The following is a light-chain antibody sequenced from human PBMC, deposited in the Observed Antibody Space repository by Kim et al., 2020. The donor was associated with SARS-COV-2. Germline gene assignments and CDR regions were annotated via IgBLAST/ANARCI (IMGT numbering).Light chain of an antibody. J-gene: IGLJ3*02. CDR3: NSRDSSGNHWV. V-gene: IGLV3-19*01. CDR2: GTN. CDR1: SLRNYY. Sequence: SSELTQDPAVSVALGQTVRITCQGDSLRNYYASWYQQKPGQAPVLVIYGTNNRPSGIPDRFSGSSSGNTASLTITGAQAEDEADYYCNSRDSSGNHWVFG.